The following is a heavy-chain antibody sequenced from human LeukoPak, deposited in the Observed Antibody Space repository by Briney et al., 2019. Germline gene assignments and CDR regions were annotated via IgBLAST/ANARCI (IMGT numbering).Heavy chain of an antibody. Sequence: SETLSRTCSVSGGSISSYHWSWIRQPPGKGLEWIGYIYYSGSTNYNPSLKSRVIISVDTSKNQFSLRLSSVTAADTAVYYCARASGATREFDYWGQGTLVTVSS. CDR1: GGSISSYH. CDR3: ARASGATREFDY. D-gene: IGHD1-26*01. CDR2: IYYSGST. J-gene: IGHJ4*02. V-gene: IGHV4-59*01.